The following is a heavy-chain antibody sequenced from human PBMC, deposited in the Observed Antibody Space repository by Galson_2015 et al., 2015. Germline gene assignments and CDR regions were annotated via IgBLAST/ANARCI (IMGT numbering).Heavy chain of an antibody. CDR3: AKTTVAAGSSWYMDA. V-gene: IGHV3-48*03. CDR2: ITSTGDTT. Sequence: SLRLSCAASAFAFSIYEMNWIRQAPGKGLEWVSYITSTGDTTYYADSVKGRLTVSRANAKNSLFLQMNSLRAEDTALYYCAKTTVAAGSSWYMDAWGKGTPVTVSS. J-gene: IGHJ6*03. CDR1: AFAFSIYE. D-gene: IGHD4-23*01.